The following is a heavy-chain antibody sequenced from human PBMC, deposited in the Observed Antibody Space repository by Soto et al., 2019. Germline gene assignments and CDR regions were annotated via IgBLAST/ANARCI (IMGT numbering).Heavy chain of an antibody. V-gene: IGHV3-30*18. CDR2: ISYDGSNK. CDR1: GFIFRIYG. Sequence: GGSLRLSCAASGFIFRIYGMHWVRQAPGKGLEWVAFISYDGSNKYYADSVKGRITISRDNSKNTLYLQMNSLRAEDTAVFYCAKDVSRQQTEAFFFDYWGQGILLTV. CDR3: AKDVSRQQTEAFFFDY. D-gene: IGHD6-13*01. J-gene: IGHJ4*02.